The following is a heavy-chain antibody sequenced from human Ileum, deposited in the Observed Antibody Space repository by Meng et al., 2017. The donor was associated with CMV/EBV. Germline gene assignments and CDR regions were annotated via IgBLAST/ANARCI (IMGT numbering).Heavy chain of an antibody. CDR2: LYYSGTT. CDR3: ARWSPESSSWSGFDF. J-gene: IGHJ4*02. V-gene: IGHV4-39*07. CDR1: GGSISIGRHY. D-gene: IGHD6-13*01. Sequence: AAGPELVTPSETLSLICTVSGGSISIGRHYLGWIRQPPGKGLEWIGILYYSGTTYYNPSLKSRVTMSVGTSENQFSLKMNSVTAADTAVYYCARWSPESSSWSGFDFWGQGTLVTVSS.